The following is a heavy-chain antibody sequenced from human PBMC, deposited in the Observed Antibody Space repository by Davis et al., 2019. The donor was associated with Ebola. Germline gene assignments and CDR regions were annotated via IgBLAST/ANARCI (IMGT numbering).Heavy chain of an antibody. V-gene: IGHV3-33*01. CDR3: ARGIYYFDTSGNYYYFDY. CDR2: IWYDGSNK. J-gene: IGHJ4*02. CDR1: GFSFSSYG. Sequence: PAGSLRLSCAASGFSFSSYGTHWASQAPGKGLEWVAVIWYDGSNKYYADSVKGRFTISRDNSKNTLYLQMNRLRADDTAVYYCARGIYYFDTSGNYYYFDYWGQGTLVTVSS. D-gene: IGHD3-22*01.